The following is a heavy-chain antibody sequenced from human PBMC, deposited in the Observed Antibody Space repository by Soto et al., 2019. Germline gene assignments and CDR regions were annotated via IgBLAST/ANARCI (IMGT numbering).Heavy chain of an antibody. CDR2: INHSGST. CDR3: ARDRILRFLEWSRNNWFDP. Sequence: SETLSLTCAVYGGSFSGYYWSWIRQPPGKGLEWIGEINHSGSTNYNPSLKSRVNKSEDTSKKQFSLKLSSVTAADTAVYYCARDRILRFLEWSRNNWFDPWGQGTLVTVSS. V-gene: IGHV4-34*01. D-gene: IGHD3-3*01. CDR1: GGSFSGYY. J-gene: IGHJ5*02.